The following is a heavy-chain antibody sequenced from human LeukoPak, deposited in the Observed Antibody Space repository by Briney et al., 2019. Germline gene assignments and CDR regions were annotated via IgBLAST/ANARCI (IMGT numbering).Heavy chain of an antibody. D-gene: IGHD2-2*01. V-gene: IGHV1-69*04. J-gene: IGHJ4*02. CDR1: GGTFSGYA. Sequence: SVKVSCKASGGTFSGYAISWVRQAPGQGLEWMGRIIPILGTANYAQKFQGSVTITADKSTSTAYMELSSLRSEDTAVYYCARLVDIVVVPAAIDWGQGTLVTVSS. CDR2: IIPILGTA. CDR3: ARLVDIVVVPAAID.